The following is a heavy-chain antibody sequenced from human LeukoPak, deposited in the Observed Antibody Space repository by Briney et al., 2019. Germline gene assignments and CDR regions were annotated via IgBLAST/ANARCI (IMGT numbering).Heavy chain of an antibody. CDR3: ARYKPPYCGGDCYSSAFDI. CDR1: GGSISSSSYY. V-gene: IGHV4-39*07. D-gene: IGHD2-21*02. CDR2: IYYSGST. Sequence: PSETLSLTCTVSGGSISSSSYYWGWIRQPPGKGLEWIGSIYYSGSTYYNPSLKSRVTISVDTSKNQFSLKLSSVTAADTAVYYCARYKPPYCGGDCYSSAFDIWGQGTMVTVSS. J-gene: IGHJ3*02.